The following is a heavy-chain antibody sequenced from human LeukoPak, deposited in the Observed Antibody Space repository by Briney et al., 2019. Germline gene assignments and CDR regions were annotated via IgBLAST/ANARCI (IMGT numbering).Heavy chain of an antibody. J-gene: IGHJ4*02. Sequence: GESLKISSKGSAYSFTRYWIGWLRQMPGKGLEWMGIIYPGDSNTRYSPSFQGQVTISAYKSINTAYLQRSSLKASDTSTHYCARRYAVSSSLHPFDYWGQGTLVTVSS. CDR1: AYSFTRYW. D-gene: IGHD6-13*01. V-gene: IGHV5-51*01. CDR3: ARRYAVSSSLHPFDY. CDR2: IYPGDSNT.